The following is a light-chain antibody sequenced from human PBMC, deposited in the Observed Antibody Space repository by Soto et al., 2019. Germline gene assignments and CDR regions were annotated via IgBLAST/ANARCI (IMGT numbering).Light chain of an antibody. CDR1: QSVSSN. J-gene: IGKJ4*01. Sequence: EIVMTQSPATLSVSPGERATLSCRASQSVSSNLAWYQQKPGQAPRLLIYGASTRATGIPARFSGSGSGTEFTLTISSLQSADFAVYDCQQYNNWPPLTVGGGTKVEIK. CDR2: GAS. CDR3: QQYNNWPPLT. V-gene: IGKV3-15*01.